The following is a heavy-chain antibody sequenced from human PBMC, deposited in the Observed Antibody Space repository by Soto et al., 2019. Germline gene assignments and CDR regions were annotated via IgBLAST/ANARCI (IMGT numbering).Heavy chain of an antibody. V-gene: IGHV1-2*02. CDR1: GYILTGFH. Sequence: ASVKVSCKASGYILTGFHIHWVRQAPGQGLEWMGWINPNTGATKSAQKFQGRVALTRDTSISTAYMELNNMRSDDTAVYYCARGRTLKWNWFDPWGQGTLVTVSS. CDR2: INPNTGAT. D-gene: IGHD2-15*01. CDR3: ARGRTLKWNWFDP. J-gene: IGHJ5*02.